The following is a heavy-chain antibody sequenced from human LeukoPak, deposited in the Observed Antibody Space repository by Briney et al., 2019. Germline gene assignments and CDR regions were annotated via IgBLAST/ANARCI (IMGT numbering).Heavy chain of an antibody. V-gene: IGHV1-2*04. D-gene: IGHD3-10*01. CDR3: ARDLGPTVRGVLSP. Sequence: ASVKVSCKASGYTFTGYYMHWVRQAPGQGLEWMGWINPNSGGTNYAQKFQGWVTMTRDTSISTAYMELSRLRSDDTAVYYCARDLGPTVRGVLSPWGQGTLVTVSS. CDR1: GYTFTGYY. J-gene: IGHJ5*02. CDR2: INPNSGGT.